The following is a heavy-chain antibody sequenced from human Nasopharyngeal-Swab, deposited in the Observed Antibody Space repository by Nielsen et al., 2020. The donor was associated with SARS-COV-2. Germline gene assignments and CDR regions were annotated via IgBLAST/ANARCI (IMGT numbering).Heavy chain of an antibody. CDR2: MSYSGVT. Sequence: RQAPGKGLEWIGSMSYSGVTFYNPSLRNRVTLSVDTSKNLLSLKLDSVTAADTALYYCARHSRVTMVVVVTLFDFWGQGIQVTVSS. V-gene: IGHV4-39*01. CDR3: ARHSRVTMVVVVTLFDF. J-gene: IGHJ4*02. D-gene: IGHD3-22*01.